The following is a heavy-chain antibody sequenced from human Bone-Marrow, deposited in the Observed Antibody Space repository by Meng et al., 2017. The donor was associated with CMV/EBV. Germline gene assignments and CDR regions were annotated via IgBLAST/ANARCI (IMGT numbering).Heavy chain of an antibody. Sequence: FSCKASGGTFSSYAISWVRQAPGQGLEWMGGIIPILGIANYAQKFQGRVTITADKSTSTAYMELSSLRSEDTAVYYCARGKGKLERHYYYGMDVWGQGTTVTVSS. CDR2: IIPILGIA. CDR1: GGTFSSYA. J-gene: IGHJ6*02. D-gene: IGHD1-1*01. CDR3: ARGKGKLERHYYYGMDV. V-gene: IGHV1-69*10.